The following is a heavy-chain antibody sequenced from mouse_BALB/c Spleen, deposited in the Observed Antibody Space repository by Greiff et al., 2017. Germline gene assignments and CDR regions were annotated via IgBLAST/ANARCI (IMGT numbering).Heavy chain of an antibody. V-gene: IGHV5-17*02. D-gene: IGHD2-4*01. J-gene: IGHJ4*01. CDR3: ARGGYDYDLDY. Sequence: EVQVVESGGGLVQPGGSRKLSCAASGFTFSSFGMHWVRQAPEKGLEWVAYISSGSSTIYYADTVKGRFTISRDNPKNTLFLQMTSLRSEDTAMYYCARGGYDYDLDYWGQGTSVTVSS. CDR1: GFTFSSFG. CDR2: ISSGSSTI.